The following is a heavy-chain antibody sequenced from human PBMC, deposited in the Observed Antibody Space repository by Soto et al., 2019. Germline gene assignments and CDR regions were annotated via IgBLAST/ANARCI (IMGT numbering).Heavy chain of an antibody. CDR3: ARSAYCSSTSCYLGAARPEYYFDY. V-gene: IGHV4-4*02. CDR1: GGSISSSNW. Sequence: KTSETLSLTCAVSGGSISSSNWWSWVRQPPGKGLEWIGEIYHSGSTNYNPSLKSRVTISVDKSKNQFSLKLSSVTAADTAVYYCARSAYCSSTSCYLGAARPEYYFDYWGQGTLVTVSS. CDR2: IYHSGST. D-gene: IGHD2-2*01. J-gene: IGHJ4*02.